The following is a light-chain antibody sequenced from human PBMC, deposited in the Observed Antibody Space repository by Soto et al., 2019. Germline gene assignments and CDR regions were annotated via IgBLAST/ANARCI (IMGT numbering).Light chain of an antibody. CDR2: DAS. J-gene: IGKJ4*01. V-gene: IGKV1-33*01. Sequence: DIQMTQSPSSLSASVGDRVTITCQASQDISSHLNWFQQKPGKAPNLLIFDASKLQTGVPSRFSGSGSGTDFTFTISGLQPEDIATYYCQQYDNLLAPTFGGGTRVDI. CDR3: QQYDNLLAPT. CDR1: QDISSH.